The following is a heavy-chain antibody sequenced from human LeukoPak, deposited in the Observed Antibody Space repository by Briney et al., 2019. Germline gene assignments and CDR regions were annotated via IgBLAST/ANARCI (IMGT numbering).Heavy chain of an antibody. Sequence: SVKVSCKASGCTFSSYTISWVRQAPGQGLEWMGRIIPILGIANYPQKFQGRVTITADKSTSTAYMQLSSLRSEDTAVYYCARAHSYGGQASFDYWGQGTLFTVSS. CDR3: ARAHSYGGQASFDY. CDR1: GCTFSSYT. CDR2: IIPILGIA. J-gene: IGHJ4*02. V-gene: IGHV1-69*02. D-gene: IGHD5-18*01.